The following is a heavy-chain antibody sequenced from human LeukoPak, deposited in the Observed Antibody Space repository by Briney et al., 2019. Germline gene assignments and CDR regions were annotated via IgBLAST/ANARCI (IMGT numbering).Heavy chain of an antibody. CDR3: ARAIAVAGKREFDY. V-gene: IGHV6-1*01. CDR1: GDSVSSNSAA. Sequence: SQTLSLTCAISGDSVSSNSAAWNWIRQSPSRGLEWLERTYYRSKWYNDYAVSVKSRITINPDTSKNQFSLQLNSVTPEDTAVYYCARAIAVAGKREFDYWGQGTLVTVSS. J-gene: IGHJ4*02. D-gene: IGHD6-19*01. CDR2: TYYRSKWYN.